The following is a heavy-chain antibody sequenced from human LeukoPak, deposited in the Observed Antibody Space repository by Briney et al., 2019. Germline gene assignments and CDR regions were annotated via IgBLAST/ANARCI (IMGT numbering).Heavy chain of an antibody. CDR3: AKDARRYSGWYFFDH. D-gene: IGHD6-19*01. CDR2: ISDTGGTT. J-gene: IGHJ4*02. CDR1: GFTFSNLA. V-gene: IGHV3-23*01. Sequence: GGSLRLSCVASGFTFSNLAMGWVRQAPGKGLEWVSVISDTGGTTYYADSVKGRFTISRDNSRNTLYLQMHSLRADDTAVYFCAKDARRYSGWYFFDHWGQGTLVTVST.